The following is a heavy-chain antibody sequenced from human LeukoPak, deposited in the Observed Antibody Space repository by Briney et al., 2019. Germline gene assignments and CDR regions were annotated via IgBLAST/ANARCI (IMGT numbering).Heavy chain of an antibody. CDR2: IYYSGST. Sequence: SETLSLTCTVSGGSISSYYWSWIRQPPGKGLEWIGYIYYSGSTNYNPSLKSRVTISVDTSKNQFSLNLSSVTAAGTAVYYWARGNAYYDSSEDAFDIWGQGTMVTVSS. CDR1: GGSISSYY. CDR3: ARGNAYYDSSEDAFDI. V-gene: IGHV4-59*01. D-gene: IGHD3-22*01. J-gene: IGHJ3*02.